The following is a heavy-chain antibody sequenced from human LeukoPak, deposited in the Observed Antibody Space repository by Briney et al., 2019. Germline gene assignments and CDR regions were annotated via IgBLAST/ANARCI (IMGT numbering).Heavy chain of an antibody. J-gene: IGHJ5*02. D-gene: IGHD3-9*01. CDR3: AKDRRQIRYFDWLTKGYWFDP. V-gene: IGHV3-23*01. Sequence: GGSLRLSCAASGFTFSSYAMSWVRQAPGKGLEWVSAISGSGGSTYYADSVKGRFTISRDNSKNTLYLQMNSLRAEDTAVYYCAKDRRQIRYFDWLTKGYWFDPWGQGTLVTVSS. CDR1: GFTFSSYA. CDR2: ISGSGGST.